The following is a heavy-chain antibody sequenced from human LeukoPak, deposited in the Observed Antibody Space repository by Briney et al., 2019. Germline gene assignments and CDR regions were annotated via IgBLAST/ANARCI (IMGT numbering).Heavy chain of an antibody. CDR2: INPNDGDT. Sequence: ASVKVSCKAPGYTFTDYYMHWVRQAPGQGGEWMGWINPNDGDTYYVQKFQGRVTMTRDTSISTAHMDVSRLLSDDTAVYYCARANFLYCSSTSCLFDYWGQGTLVTVSS. D-gene: IGHD2-2*01. CDR3: ARANFLYCSSTSCLFDY. V-gene: IGHV1-2*02. CDR1: GYTFTDYY. J-gene: IGHJ4*02.